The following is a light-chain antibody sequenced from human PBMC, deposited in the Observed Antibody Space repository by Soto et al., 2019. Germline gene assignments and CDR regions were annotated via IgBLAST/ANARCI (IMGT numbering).Light chain of an antibody. J-gene: IGLJ2*01. CDR2: DVR. V-gene: IGLV2-14*01. CDR1: SSDVGGYNY. CDR3: SSYTSRSTLDVV. Sequence: QSALTQPASVSGSPGQAITISCTGTSSDVGGYNYVSWYHQHPGKAPKRMIYDVRNRPSGVSNLFSGSKSGNTAALTISGLQAEDEADYYCSSYTSRSTLDVVFGGGTKLTVL.